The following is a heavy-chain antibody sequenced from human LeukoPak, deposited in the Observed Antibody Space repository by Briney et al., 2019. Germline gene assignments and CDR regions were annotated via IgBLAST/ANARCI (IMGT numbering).Heavy chain of an antibody. Sequence: SETLSLTCTVSGGSISSGGNYWSWIRQHPGKGLEWIGYIYYSGSTYYNPALKSRVTISLDTSKNQFSLKLTSVTAADTAVYYCARDRWFDPWGQGTLVTVSS. CDR2: IYYSGST. CDR1: GGSISSGGNY. CDR3: ARDRWFDP. J-gene: IGHJ5*02. V-gene: IGHV4-31*03.